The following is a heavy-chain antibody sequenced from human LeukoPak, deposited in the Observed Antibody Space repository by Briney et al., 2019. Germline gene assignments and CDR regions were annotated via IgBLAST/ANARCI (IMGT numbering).Heavy chain of an antibody. Sequence: PSETLSLTCTVSGGSISSYYWSWIRQPAGKGLEWIGRIYTSGSTNYNPSLKSRVTMSVDTSKNQFSLKLSSVTAADTAVYCCARDSEVELSLYYFDYWGQGTLVTVSS. V-gene: IGHV4-4*07. J-gene: IGHJ4*02. CDR3: ARDSEVELSLYYFDY. D-gene: IGHD3-16*02. CDR1: GGSISSYY. CDR2: IYTSGST.